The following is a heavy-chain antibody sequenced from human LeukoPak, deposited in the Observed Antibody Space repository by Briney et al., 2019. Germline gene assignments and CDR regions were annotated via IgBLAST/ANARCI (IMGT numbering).Heavy chain of an antibody. V-gene: IGHV3-30-3*01. CDR2: ISYDGSNK. CDR1: GFTLRNFA. J-gene: IGHJ4*02. D-gene: IGHD3-10*01. Sequence: GGSLRLSCAASGFTLRNFAMSWVRQAPGKGLEWVAVISYDGSNKYYADSVKGRFTISGDNSKNTLYLQMNSLRAEDTAVYYCASQRVLLWFGESGGGAFDYWGQGTLVTVSS. CDR3: ASQRVLLWFGESGGGAFDY.